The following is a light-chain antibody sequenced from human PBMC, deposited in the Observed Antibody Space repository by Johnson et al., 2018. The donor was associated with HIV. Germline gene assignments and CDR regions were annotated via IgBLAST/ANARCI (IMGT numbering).Light chain of an antibody. V-gene: IGLV1-51*01. Sequence: QSVLTQPPSVSAAPGQKVTVSCSGSSSNIGNNYVSWYQQLPGTAPKLLIYDNNKRPSGIPDRFSGSKSGTSATLGITGLQTGDEADYYCGTWDGSLSGYVCGTGTKVTVL. J-gene: IGLJ1*01. CDR1: SSNIGNNY. CDR3: GTWDGSLSGYV. CDR2: DNN.